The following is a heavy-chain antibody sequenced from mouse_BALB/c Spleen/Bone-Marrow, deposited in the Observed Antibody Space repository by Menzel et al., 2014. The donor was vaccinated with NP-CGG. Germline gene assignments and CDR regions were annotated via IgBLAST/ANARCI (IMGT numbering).Heavy chain of an antibody. Sequence: VQLKDSGPELVKPGASVKMSCKASGYTFTSYVMHWVKQKPGQGLEWIGYINPYNDGTKYNEKFKGKATLTSDKSSSTAYMELSSLTSEDSAVYYCARPRQLGLPYYFDCWGQGTTLTVSS. D-gene: IGHD3-2*01. J-gene: IGHJ2*01. V-gene: IGHV1-14*01. CDR1: GYTFTSYV. CDR2: INPYNDGT. CDR3: ARPRQLGLPYYFDC.